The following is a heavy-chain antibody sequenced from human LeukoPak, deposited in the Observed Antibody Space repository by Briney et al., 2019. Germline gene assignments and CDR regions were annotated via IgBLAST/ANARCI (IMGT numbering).Heavy chain of an antibody. CDR1: GGSISSSSYY. J-gene: IGHJ3*02. CDR2: INYSGST. Sequence: NPSETLSLTCTVSGGSISSSSYYWGWIRQPPGKGLEWIGSINYSGSTYYNPSLKSRVTMSVDTSKNQFSLELSSVTAADTAVYYCARGPDDAFDIWGQGTMVTVSS. V-gene: IGHV4-39*07. CDR3: ARGPDDAFDI.